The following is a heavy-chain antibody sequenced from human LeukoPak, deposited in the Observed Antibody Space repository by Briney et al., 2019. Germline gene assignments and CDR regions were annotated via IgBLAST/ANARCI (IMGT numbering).Heavy chain of an antibody. V-gene: IGHV3-15*01. CDR2: IKSKTDGGTT. J-gene: IGHJ6*03. D-gene: IGHD4-17*01. Sequence: GGSLRLSCAASGFTFSNAWMSWVRQAPGKGLEWVGRIKSKTDGGTTDYAAPVKGRFTISRDDSKNTLYLQMNSLKTEDTAVYYCTTDLTVTSDYYYYMDVWGKGTTVTVSS. CDR1: GFTFSNAW. CDR3: TTDLTVTSDYYYYMDV.